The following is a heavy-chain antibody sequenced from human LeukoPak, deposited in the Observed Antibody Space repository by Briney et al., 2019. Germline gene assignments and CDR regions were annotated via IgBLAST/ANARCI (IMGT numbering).Heavy chain of an antibody. CDR3: ARLSSGWSR. J-gene: IGHJ4*02. CDR1: GGSIRSSYYY. Sequence: SETLSLTCTVSGGSIRSSYYYWGWIRQPPGKGLEWIGSIYDSGSTYYNPSLKSRVTISVDTSKNQFSLKLNSVTAADTAVYYCARLSSGWSRWGQGTLVTVSS. D-gene: IGHD6-19*01. CDR2: IYDSGST. V-gene: IGHV4-39*01.